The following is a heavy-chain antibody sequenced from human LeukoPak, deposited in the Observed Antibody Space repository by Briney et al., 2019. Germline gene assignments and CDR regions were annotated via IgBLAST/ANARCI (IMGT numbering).Heavy chain of an antibody. CDR2: LSDSGTT. V-gene: IGHV4-59*01. Sequence: SETLSLTCTVSGGSISSYYWSWIRQPPGKGLEWIGYLSDSGTTNYNPSLKSRVTISEDTSKKQFSLKVNSVTAADTAVYYCARCGSGSYYYYYYMDVWGKGTTVTISS. J-gene: IGHJ6*03. D-gene: IGHD3-10*01. CDR3: ARCGSGSYYYYYYMDV. CDR1: GGSISSYY.